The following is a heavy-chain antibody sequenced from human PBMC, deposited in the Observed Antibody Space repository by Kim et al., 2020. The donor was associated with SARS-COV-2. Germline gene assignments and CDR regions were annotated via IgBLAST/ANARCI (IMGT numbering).Heavy chain of an antibody. CDR1: GGTFSSYA. J-gene: IGHJ6*02. V-gene: IGHV1-69*13. D-gene: IGHD3-10*01. CDR3: ASITGTMVRGVIITPGGYYYYGMDV. Sequence: SVKVSCKASGGTFSSYAISWVRQAPGQGLEWMGGIIPIFGTANYAQKFQGRLMITADESTSTAYMELSSLRSEDTAVYYCASITGTMVRGVIITPGGYYYYGMDVWGQGTTGTVSS. CDR2: IIPIFGTA.